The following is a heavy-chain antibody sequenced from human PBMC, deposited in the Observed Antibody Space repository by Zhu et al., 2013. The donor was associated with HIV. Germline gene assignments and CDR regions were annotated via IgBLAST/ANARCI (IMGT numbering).Heavy chain of an antibody. Sequence: QVLLVQSGTEVKRPGSSVKVSCEASGDSFSNFAVSWVRQALGQGLEWLGGIIPIFGPPHSAQRFQGRVTITADKSTSTAYMELSSLRSEDTAVYYCARENYYDSSGGWFDPWGQGTLGHRLL. J-gene: IGHJ5*02. CDR2: IIPIFGPP. D-gene: IGHD3-22*01. V-gene: IGHV1-69*06. CDR1: GDSFSNFA. CDR3: ARENYYDSSGGWFDP.